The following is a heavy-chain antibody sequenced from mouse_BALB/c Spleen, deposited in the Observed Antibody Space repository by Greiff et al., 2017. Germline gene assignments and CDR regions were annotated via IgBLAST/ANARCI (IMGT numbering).Heavy chain of an antibody. V-gene: IGHV5-12-1*01. CDR3: ARHILPMDD. J-gene: IGHJ4*01. CDR1: GFAFSSYD. Sequence: EVKLVESGGGLVKPGGSLKLSCAASGFAFSSYDMSWVRQTPEKRLEWVAYISSGGGSTYYPDTVKGRFTISRDNAKNTLYLQMSSLKSEDTAMYYCARHILPMDDWGQGTSVTVSS. CDR2: ISSGGGST.